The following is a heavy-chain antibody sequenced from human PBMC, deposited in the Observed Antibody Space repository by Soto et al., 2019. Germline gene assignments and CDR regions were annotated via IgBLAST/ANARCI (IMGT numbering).Heavy chain of an antibody. CDR2: IKYDGSET. D-gene: IGHD6-19*01. CDR3: ARYSSAWGL. V-gene: IGHV3-7*01. J-gene: IGHJ4*02. Sequence: GGSLRLSCAASGFTFSTYLMSWVRQAPGKGLEWVANIKYDGSETYYVDSVKGRFTISRDNAKNSLYLQMNSLRGEDTAVYYCARYSSAWGLWGQGTLATVSS. CDR1: GFTFSTYL.